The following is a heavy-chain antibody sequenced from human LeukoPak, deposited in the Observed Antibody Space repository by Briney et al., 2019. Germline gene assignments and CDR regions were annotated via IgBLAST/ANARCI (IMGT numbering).Heavy chain of an antibody. Sequence: GESLKISCKGSGYSFTSYWIGWVRQMPGKGLGWMGIIYAGDSDARYSPSFQGQVTISADKSITTAYLQWSSLKASDTAIYYCARQAYCDGDCAYYFDYWGQGTLVTVSS. V-gene: IGHV5-51*01. CDR3: ARQAYCDGDCAYYFDY. D-gene: IGHD2-21*02. CDR2: IYAGDSDA. J-gene: IGHJ4*02. CDR1: GYSFTSYW.